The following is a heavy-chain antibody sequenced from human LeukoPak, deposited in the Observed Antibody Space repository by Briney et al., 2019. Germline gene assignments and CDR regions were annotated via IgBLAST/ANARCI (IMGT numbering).Heavy chain of an antibody. CDR2: IIPIFGTA. Sequence: ASVKVSCKASGGTFSSYAISWVRQAPGQGLEWMGGIIPIFGTANYAQKFQGRVTITADKSTSTAYMELSSLRSEDTAVYYCARDHTGDSRSDYWGQGTLVTVSS. J-gene: IGHJ4*02. CDR1: GGTFSSYA. D-gene: IGHD3-22*01. CDR3: ARDHTGDSRSDY. V-gene: IGHV1-69*06.